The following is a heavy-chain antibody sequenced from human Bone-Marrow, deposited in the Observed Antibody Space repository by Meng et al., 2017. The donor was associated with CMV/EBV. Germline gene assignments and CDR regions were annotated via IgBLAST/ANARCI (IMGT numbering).Heavy chain of an antibody. J-gene: IGHJ6*02. Sequence: GESLKISCAASGFTVSSNYMSWVRQAPGKGLEWVSVIYSGGSTYYADSVKGRFTISRDNSKNTLYLQMNNLRAEDTAVYYCARSYYYGMDVWGQGTTVTVSS. CDR2: IYSGGST. CDR3: ARSYYYGMDV. CDR1: GFTVSSNY. V-gene: IGHV3-53*01.